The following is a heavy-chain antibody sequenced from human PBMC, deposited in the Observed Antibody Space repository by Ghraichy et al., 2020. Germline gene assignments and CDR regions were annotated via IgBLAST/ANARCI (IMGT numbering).Heavy chain of an antibody. Sequence: GGSLRLSCAASGFTFSSYSMNWVRQAPGKGLEWVSYISSSSSTIYYADSVKGRFTISRDNAKNSLYLQMNSLRDEDTAVYYCARAYHYDILTGYFSYWGQGTLVTVSS. J-gene: IGHJ4*02. CDR1: GFTFSSYS. CDR2: ISSSSSTI. D-gene: IGHD3-9*01. V-gene: IGHV3-48*02. CDR3: ARAYHYDILTGYFSY.